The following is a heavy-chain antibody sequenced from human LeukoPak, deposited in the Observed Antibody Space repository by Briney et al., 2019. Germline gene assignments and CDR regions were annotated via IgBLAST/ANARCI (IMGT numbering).Heavy chain of an antibody. Sequence: ASVKVSCKASGYTFTSYYMHWVRQAPGQGLEWMGIINPSGGSTSYAQKFQGRVTITADKSTSTAYMELSSLTSEDTAVYYCARQDLTGYYSEGAFDIWGQGTMVTVSS. D-gene: IGHD3-9*01. J-gene: IGHJ3*02. V-gene: IGHV1-46*01. CDR3: ARQDLTGYYSEGAFDI. CDR2: INPSGGST. CDR1: GYTFTSYY.